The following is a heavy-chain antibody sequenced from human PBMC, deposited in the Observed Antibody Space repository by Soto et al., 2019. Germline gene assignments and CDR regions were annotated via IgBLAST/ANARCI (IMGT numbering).Heavy chain of an antibody. V-gene: IGHV3-23*01. Sequence: EVQLLESGGGLVQPGGSLRVSCAASTFTFSSYVMSWVRQAPGKGLEWVSVISGSGGSTYYADSVKGRFTISRDNFKNTQYLHITSLRVEDTTVYYCAKVGCSGYSDYWGQGTLVTVSS. D-gene: IGHD3-22*01. J-gene: IGHJ4*02. CDR3: AKVGCSGYSDY. CDR2: ISGSGGST. CDR1: TFTFSSYV.